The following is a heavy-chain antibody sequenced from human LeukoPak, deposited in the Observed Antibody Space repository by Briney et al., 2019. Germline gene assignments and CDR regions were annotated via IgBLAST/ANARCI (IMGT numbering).Heavy chain of an antibody. D-gene: IGHD3-22*01. V-gene: IGHV4-61*01. Sequence: PSETLSLTCTVSGGSVSSGSYYWSWIRQPPGKGLEWIGYIYYSESTNYNPSLKSRVTISVDTSKNQFSLKLSSVTAADTAVYYCATDRYYDSSGYSTNYWYFDLWGRGTLVTVSS. CDR2: IYYSEST. CDR1: GGSVSSGSYY. CDR3: ATDRYYDSSGYSTNYWYFDL. J-gene: IGHJ2*01.